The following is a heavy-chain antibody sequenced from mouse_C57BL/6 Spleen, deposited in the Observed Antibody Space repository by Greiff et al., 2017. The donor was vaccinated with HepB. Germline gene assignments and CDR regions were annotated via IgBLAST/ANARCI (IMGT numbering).Heavy chain of an antibody. CDR1: GYSFTGYY. CDR3: ARTGLYGLRGPWYFDV. V-gene: IGHV1-42*01. CDR2: INPSTGGT. Sequence: VQLKQSGPELVKPGASVKISCKASGYSFTGYYMNWVKQSPEKSLEWIGEINPSTGGTTYNQKFKAKATLTVDKSYSTAYMQLKSLTSEDSAVYYCARTGLYGLRGPWYFDVWGTGTTVTVSS. J-gene: IGHJ1*03. D-gene: IGHD1-1*01.